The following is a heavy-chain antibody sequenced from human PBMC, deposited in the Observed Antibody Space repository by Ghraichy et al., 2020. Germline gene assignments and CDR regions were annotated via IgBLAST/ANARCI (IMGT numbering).Heavy chain of an antibody. CDR1: GYTFSSYG. D-gene: IGHD3-9*01. V-gene: IGHV1-18*01. Sequence: ASVKVSCKASGYTFSSYGISWVRQAPGHGLEWMGVISGYNGNTKYAQKFQGRVTMTTDTSTSTAYMELRGLTSDDTAVYFCARGAMTGYFDSWGQGTLVTVSS. CDR2: ISGYNGNT. J-gene: IGHJ4*02. CDR3: ARGAMTGYFDS.